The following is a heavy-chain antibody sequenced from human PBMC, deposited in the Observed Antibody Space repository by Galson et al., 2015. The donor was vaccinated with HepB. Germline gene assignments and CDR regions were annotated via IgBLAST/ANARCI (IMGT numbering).Heavy chain of an antibody. J-gene: IGHJ6*02. D-gene: IGHD6-19*01. CDR1: GGTFSSYA. V-gene: IGHV1-69*13. Sequence: SVKVSCKASGGTFSSYAISWVRQAPGQGLEWMGGIIPIFGTANYAQKFQGRATITADESTSTAYMELSSLRSEDTAVYYCARGTMEYSSGWYDYYYGMDVWGQGTTVTVSS. CDR3: ARGTMEYSSGWYDYYYGMDV. CDR2: IIPIFGTA.